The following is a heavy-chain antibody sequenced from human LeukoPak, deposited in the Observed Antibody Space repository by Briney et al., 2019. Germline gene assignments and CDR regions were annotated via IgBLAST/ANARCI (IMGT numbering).Heavy chain of an antibody. CDR1: GGSISSSSYY. V-gene: IGHV4-39*01. J-gene: IGHJ6*03. CDR3: ARQRRSIFPYYYYYMDV. CDR2: IYYSGST. D-gene: IGHD3-3*01. Sequence: SETLSLTCTVSGGSISSSSYYWGWIRQPPGKGLEWIGSIYYSGSTYYNPSLKSRVTISVDTSKNQISLKLSSVTAADTAVYYCARQRRSIFPYYYYYMDVWGKGTTVTVSS.